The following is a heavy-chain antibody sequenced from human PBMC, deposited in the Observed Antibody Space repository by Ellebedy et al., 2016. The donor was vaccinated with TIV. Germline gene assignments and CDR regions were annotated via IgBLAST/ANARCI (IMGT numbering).Heavy chain of an antibody. J-gene: IGHJ5*02. CDR2: LYHSGST. Sequence: SETLSLTXPVPGGSISSVGYYWCWILQPPGMGLEWIGSLYHSGSTYYTPSLNSRVTISVDTSKNQFSMKLSSVTAADTAVYYCARDPGSGYYPNWFDPWGQGTLVTVSS. V-gene: IGHV4-39*07. CDR1: GGSISSVGYY. D-gene: IGHD3-22*01. CDR3: ARDPGSGYYPNWFDP.